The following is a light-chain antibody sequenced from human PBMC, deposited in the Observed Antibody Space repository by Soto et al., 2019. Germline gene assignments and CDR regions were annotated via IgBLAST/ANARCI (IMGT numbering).Light chain of an antibody. CDR1: QTIGSS. J-gene: IGKJ2*01. CDR3: QQHNDYSPVT. Sequence: DIQMTQSPSTLSASVGDRVTITCRASQTIGSSLAWYQHKPGKAPKLLIFDASTLQTGVSSRFSGSGFGTDFTLTISNLQPDDVATYYCQQHNDYSPVTFGQGTKLEIK. V-gene: IGKV1-5*01. CDR2: DAS.